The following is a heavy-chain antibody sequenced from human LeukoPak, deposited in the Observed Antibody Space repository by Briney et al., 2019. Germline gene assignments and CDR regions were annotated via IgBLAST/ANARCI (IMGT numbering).Heavy chain of an antibody. J-gene: IGHJ3*02. V-gene: IGHV3-7*01. D-gene: IGHD6-13*01. CDR2: IKEDGSGT. CDR3: ARVQLGIAAAGTLHDAFDI. CDR1: GFTFGSYW. Sequence: GGSLRLSCAASGFTFGSYWMSWVRQAPGKGLEWVADIKEDGSGTYFVDSLKGRFTISRDNAKNSLYLEMNSLRAEDTAVYYCARVQLGIAAAGTLHDAFDIWGQGTMVTVSS.